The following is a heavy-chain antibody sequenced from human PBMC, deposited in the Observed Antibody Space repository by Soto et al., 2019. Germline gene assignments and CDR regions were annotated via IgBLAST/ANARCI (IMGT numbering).Heavy chain of an antibody. CDR1: GYTFSTFE. Sequence: QGQLVQSGDEVKKPGASVKLSCKVSGYTFSTFEFSWVRQAPGQGLEWMGCINPNNGDTSYAQKFQGRVTILADTSTTTAYMALRSLRSDDTAMYYCARGKSFWGQGTLVTVSS. V-gene: IGHV1-18*01. J-gene: IGHJ4*02. CDR3: ARGKSF. CDR2: INPNNGDT.